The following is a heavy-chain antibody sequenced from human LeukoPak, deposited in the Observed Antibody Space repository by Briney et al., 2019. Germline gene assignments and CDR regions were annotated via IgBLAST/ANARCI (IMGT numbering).Heavy chain of an antibody. J-gene: IGHJ6*03. Sequence: ASVKVSCKASGYTFTSYDINWVRQATGQGLEWMGWMNPNSGNTGYAQKFQGRVTMTRNTSISTAYMELSSLRSEDTAVYYCAREYSSSSDYYYYMDVWGKGTTVTVSS. CDR3: AREYSSSSDYYYYMDV. V-gene: IGHV1-8*01. CDR1: GYTFTSYD. D-gene: IGHD6-6*01. CDR2: MNPNSGNT.